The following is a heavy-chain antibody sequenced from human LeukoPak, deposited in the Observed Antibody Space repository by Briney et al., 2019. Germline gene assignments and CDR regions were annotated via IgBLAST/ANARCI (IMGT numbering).Heavy chain of an antibody. D-gene: IGHD2-15*01. CDR3: ARAGWEYCSGGSCYPHYYFDY. CDR1: GGTFSSYA. Sequence: SVKVSCKASGGTFSSYAISWVRQAPGQGLEWMGGIIPIFGTANYAQKFQGRVTITADKSTSTAYMELSSLRSEDTAVYYCARAGWEYCSGGSCYPHYYFDYWGQGTLVTVSS. J-gene: IGHJ4*02. CDR2: IIPIFGTA. V-gene: IGHV1-69*06.